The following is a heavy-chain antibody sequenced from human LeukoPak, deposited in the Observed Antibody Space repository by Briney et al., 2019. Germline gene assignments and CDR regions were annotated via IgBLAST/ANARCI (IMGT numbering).Heavy chain of an antibody. CDR1: GFTVSSNY. V-gene: IGHV3-53*01. D-gene: IGHD2-2*01. Sequence: GSLRLSCAASGFTVSSNYMSWVRQAPGKGLEWVSVIYSGGSTYYADSVKGRFTISRDNSKNTLYLQMNSLRAEDTAVYYCARASFYCSSTSCYSNYYYMDVWGKGTTVTVSS. CDR2: IYSGGST. J-gene: IGHJ6*03. CDR3: ARASFYCSSTSCYSNYYYMDV.